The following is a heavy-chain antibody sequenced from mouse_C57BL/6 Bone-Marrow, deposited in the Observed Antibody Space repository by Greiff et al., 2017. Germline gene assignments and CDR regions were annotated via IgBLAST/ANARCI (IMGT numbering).Heavy chain of an antibody. CDR1: GYTFTSYW. D-gene: IGHD1-1*01. J-gene: IGHJ1*03. Sequence: QVQLKQPGAELVMPGASVKLSCKASGYTFTSYWLHWVKQRPGQGLEWIGEIDPSDSYTNYNQKFKGKSTLTVDESSSTAYMQLSSLTSEDSAVYYCAREDYGNFDVWGTGTTVTVSS. CDR2: IDPSDSYT. CDR3: AREDYGNFDV. V-gene: IGHV1-69*01.